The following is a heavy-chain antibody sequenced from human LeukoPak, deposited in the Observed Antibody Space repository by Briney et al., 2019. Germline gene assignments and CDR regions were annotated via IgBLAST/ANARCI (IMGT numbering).Heavy chain of an antibody. D-gene: IGHD6-6*01. CDR1: GFTFSSYG. Sequence: GGSLRLSCAASGFTFSSYGMHRVRQAPGKGLEWVAVISYDGSNKYYADSVKGRFTISRDNSKNTLYLQMNSLRAEDTAVYYCAKPFSSSSYWGQGTLVTVSS. J-gene: IGHJ4*02. CDR3: AKPFSSSSY. CDR2: ISYDGSNK. V-gene: IGHV3-30*18.